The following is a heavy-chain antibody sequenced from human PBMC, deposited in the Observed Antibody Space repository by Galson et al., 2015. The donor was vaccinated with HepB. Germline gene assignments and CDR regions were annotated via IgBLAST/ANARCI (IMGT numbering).Heavy chain of an antibody. CDR3: ARGLTITFGGVQFDY. CDR2: INPSDDTT. V-gene: IGHV1-46*01. J-gene: IGHJ4*02. Sequence: SVKVSCKASGYTFSNYYMHWVRQAPGQGLQWMGIINPSDDTTSYAQKFQGRVTMTRDTSTSTVYMELSSLKSDDTAVYYCARGLTITFGGVQFDYWGQGSLVIVSS. D-gene: IGHD3-16*01. CDR1: GYTFSNYY.